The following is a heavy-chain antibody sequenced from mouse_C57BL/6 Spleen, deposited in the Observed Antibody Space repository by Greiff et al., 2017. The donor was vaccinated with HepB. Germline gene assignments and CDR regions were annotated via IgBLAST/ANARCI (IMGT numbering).Heavy chain of an antibody. V-gene: IGHV1-61*01. CDR3: GVGSSPFAY. CDR2: IYPSDSET. D-gene: IGHD1-1*01. J-gene: IGHJ3*01. CDR1: GYTFTSYW. Sequence: QVQLQQPGAELVRPGSSVKLSCKASGYTFTSYWMDWVKQRPGQGLEWIGNIYPSDSETHYNQKFKDKATLTVDKSSSTAYMQLSSLTSEDSAVYCGGVGSSPFAYWGQGTLVTVSA.